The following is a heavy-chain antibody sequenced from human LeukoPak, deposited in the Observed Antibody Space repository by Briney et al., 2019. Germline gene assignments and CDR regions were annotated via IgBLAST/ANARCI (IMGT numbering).Heavy chain of an antibody. Sequence: SETLSLTCTVSGGSISSSSYYWSWIRQPPGKGLEWIGYIYHSGTTFYNPSLKSRVTISVDTSKNQSSLKLNSVTAADTAVYYCARVGSKFPYWYFDLWGRGTLVTVFS. CDR2: IYHSGTT. CDR1: GGSISSSSYY. D-gene: IGHD6-25*01. V-gene: IGHV4-30-4*01. CDR3: ARVGSKFPYWYFDL. J-gene: IGHJ2*01.